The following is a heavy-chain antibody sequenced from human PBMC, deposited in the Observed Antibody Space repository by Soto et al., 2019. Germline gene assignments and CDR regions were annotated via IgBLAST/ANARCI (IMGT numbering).Heavy chain of an antibody. CDR3: ARHSLADSWFYPPFQLVVPAATGWDWFDP. D-gene: IGHD2-2*01. Sequence: SETLSLTCTVSGGSISSYYWSWIRLPPGKGLEWMGNIYYYGSTYYNPSLKSRVTISVDTSKNQFSLKLSSVTAADTAVYYCARHSLADSWFYPPFQLVVPAATGWDWFDPWGQGTLVTVSS. J-gene: IGHJ5*02. CDR2: IYYYGST. CDR1: GGSISSYY. V-gene: IGHV4-59*08.